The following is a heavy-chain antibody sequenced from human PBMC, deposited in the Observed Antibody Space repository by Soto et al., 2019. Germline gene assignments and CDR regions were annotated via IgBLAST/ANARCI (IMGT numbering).Heavy chain of an antibody. CDR1: GFTFSDYY. D-gene: IGHD3-10*01. CDR3: ARGGSGSFPEY. V-gene: IGHV3-11*05. CDR2: ISSRTRSSKT. Sequence: QVQLVESGGDLVKPGGSLRLSCVASGFTFSDYYMSWIRQAPGKGLEWGSYISSRTRSSKTDYADSVKGRFTISRDNAKNSLYLQMNSLRDEDTAVYYCARGGSGSFPEYWGQGTLVTVSS. J-gene: IGHJ4*02.